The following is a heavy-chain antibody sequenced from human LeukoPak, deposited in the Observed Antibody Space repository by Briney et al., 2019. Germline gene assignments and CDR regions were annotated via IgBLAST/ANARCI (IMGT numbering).Heavy chain of an antibody. D-gene: IGHD3/OR15-3a*01. Sequence: SETLSLTCTVSGYSISSGYYWGWIRQPPGKGLEWIGSIYHSGSTYYNPSLKSRVTISVDTSKNQFSLKLSSVTAADTAVYYCARWTPSGGRAYYFDYWGQGTLVTVSS. CDR2: IYHSGST. V-gene: IGHV4-38-2*02. J-gene: IGHJ4*02. CDR3: ARWTPSGGRAYYFDY. CDR1: GYSISSGYY.